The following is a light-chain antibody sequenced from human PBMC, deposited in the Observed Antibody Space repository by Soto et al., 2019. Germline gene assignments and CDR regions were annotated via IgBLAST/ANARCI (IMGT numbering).Light chain of an antibody. CDR3: QQYYSTPFT. J-gene: IGKJ3*01. V-gene: IGKV4-1*01. Sequence: DIVMTQSPDSLAVSLGERATINCKSSQRVLYSSNNKNCLACYQQKPGQPPKLLIYWASTRESGVPDRCGGSGSATYFTLTTSSLQAEDVAVYYCQQYYSTPFTCGPGTKVDIK. CDR1: QRVLYSSNNKNC. CDR2: WAS.